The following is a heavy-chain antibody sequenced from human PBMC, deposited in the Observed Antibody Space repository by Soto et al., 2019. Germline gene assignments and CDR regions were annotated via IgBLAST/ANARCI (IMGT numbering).Heavy chain of an antibody. J-gene: IGHJ6*02. CDR3: ATSEYSSSRDGMDV. CDR2: IDPSDSYT. D-gene: IGHD6-6*01. Sequence: GESLKISCNGSGYSFTSYWISWVRQMPGKGLEWMGRIDPSDSYTNYSPSFQGHVTISADKSISTAYLQWSSLKASDTAMYYCATSEYSSSRDGMDVWGQGTTVTVSS. V-gene: IGHV5-10-1*01. CDR1: GYSFTSYW.